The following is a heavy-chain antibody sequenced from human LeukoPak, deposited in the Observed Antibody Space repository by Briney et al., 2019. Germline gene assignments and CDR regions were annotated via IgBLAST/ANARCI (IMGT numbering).Heavy chain of an antibody. J-gene: IGHJ6*02. CDR3: ARGRSNYYGMDV. D-gene: IGHD1-26*01. V-gene: IGHV4-59*01. CDR2: IYYNGNT. Sequence: SETLSLTCSVSDGSINSYYWNWIRRPPGKGLEWIGYIYYNGNTNYSPSLKSRVTMSVDTSKNLFSLKVSSVTAANTAVYYCARGRSNYYGMDVWGQGTTVTVSS. CDR1: DGSINSYY.